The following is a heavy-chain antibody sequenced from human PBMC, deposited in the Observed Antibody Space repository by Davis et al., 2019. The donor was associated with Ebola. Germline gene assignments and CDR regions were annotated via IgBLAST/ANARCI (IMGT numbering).Heavy chain of an antibody. J-gene: IGHJ5*02. CDR3: ARDSSVVIATRAFDP. V-gene: IGHV1-8*03. D-gene: IGHD2-21*01. Sequence: ASVKVSCKASGYTFTSYDINWVRQATGQGLEWMGWMNPNSGNTGYAQKFQGRVTITRNTSISTAYMELSSLRSEDTAVYYCARDSSVVIATRAFDPWGQGTLVTVSS. CDR2: MNPNSGNT. CDR1: GYTFTSYD.